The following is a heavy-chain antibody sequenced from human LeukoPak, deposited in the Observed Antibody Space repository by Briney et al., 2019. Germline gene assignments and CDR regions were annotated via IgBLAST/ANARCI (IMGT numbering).Heavy chain of an antibody. V-gene: IGHV3-74*01. CDR2: INPDGSST. CDR3: GRGVAVVGTTPDY. D-gene: IGHD1-26*01. J-gene: IGHJ4*02. Sequence: GGSLRLSCAASGFTFTTYWTHGVRHAPGKGVVWVSRINPDGSSTTYADSVKGRFTNTRDNARNTLYLQMNSLRAEATAVYYCGRGVAVVGTTPDYWGQGTLVTVSS. CDR1: GFTFTTYW.